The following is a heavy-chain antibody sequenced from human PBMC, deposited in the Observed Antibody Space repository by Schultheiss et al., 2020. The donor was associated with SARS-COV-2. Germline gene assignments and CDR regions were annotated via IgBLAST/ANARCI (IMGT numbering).Heavy chain of an antibody. Sequence: GGSLRLSCKGSGGTFSSYAISWVRQAPGQGLEWMGGIIPIFGTANYAQKFQGRVTITADESTSTAYMELSSLRSEDTAVYYCARDRYDFWSGYVSYWYFDLWGRGTLVTVSS. CDR3: ARDRYDFWSGYVSYWYFDL. CDR2: IIPIFGTA. J-gene: IGHJ2*01. D-gene: IGHD3-3*01. V-gene: IGHV1-69*01. CDR1: GGTFSSYA.